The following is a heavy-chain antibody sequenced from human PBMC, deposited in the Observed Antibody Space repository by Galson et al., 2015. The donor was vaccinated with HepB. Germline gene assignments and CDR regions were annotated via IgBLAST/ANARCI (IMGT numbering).Heavy chain of an antibody. Sequence: SLRLSCAASGFTFSSYAMSWVRQAPGKGLEWVSAISGSGGSTYYTDSVKGRFTISRDNSKNTLYLQMNSLRAEDTAVYYCAKDRDYYDFWSGYYADWGQGTLFTVSS. CDR3: AKDRDYYDFWSGYYAD. J-gene: IGHJ4*02. CDR2: ISGSGGST. V-gene: IGHV3-23*01. D-gene: IGHD3-3*01. CDR1: GFTFSSYA.